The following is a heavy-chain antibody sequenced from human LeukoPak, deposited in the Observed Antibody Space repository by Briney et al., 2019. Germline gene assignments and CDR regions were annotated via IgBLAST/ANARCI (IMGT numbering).Heavy chain of an antibody. CDR2: IKTDGSST. Sequence: GGSLRLSCTASGFAFSNFWMHWVRQAPGKGLVWVSRIKTDGSSTNYADSVKGRFTISRDNAKNTLYLQMNSLRAEDTAVYYCLRDRDYWGQGTLVTVSP. CDR1: GFAFSNFW. CDR3: LRDRDY. V-gene: IGHV3-74*01. J-gene: IGHJ4*02.